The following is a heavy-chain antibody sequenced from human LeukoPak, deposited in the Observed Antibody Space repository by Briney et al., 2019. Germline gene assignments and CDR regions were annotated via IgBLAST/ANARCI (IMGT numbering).Heavy chain of an antibody. CDR2: IIPIFGIA. CDR1: GGTFSSYA. V-gene: IGHV1-69*04. Sequence: SVKVSCKASGGTFSSYAISWVRQAPGQGLEWMGRIIPIFGIANYAQKFQGRVTITADKSTSTAYMELSSLRSEDTAVYYCARDYYGSGSYYPKNYHYGMDVWGQGTTVTVSS. CDR3: ARDYYGSGSYYPKNYHYGMDV. D-gene: IGHD3-10*01. J-gene: IGHJ6*02.